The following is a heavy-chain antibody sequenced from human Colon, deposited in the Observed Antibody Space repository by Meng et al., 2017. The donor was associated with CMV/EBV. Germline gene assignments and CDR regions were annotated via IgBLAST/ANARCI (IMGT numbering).Heavy chain of an antibody. CDR2: IISNGGST. D-gene: IGHD3-3*01. V-gene: IGHV3-64*02. CDR3: ARDRGDFWSGFDY. J-gene: IGHJ4*02. Sequence: GESLKISCAASGFTFSKYTMHWVRQAPGKGLEYVSGIISNGGSTYYADSVKGRFTISRDNSKNTQYLQMGSLRPDDMGVYYCARDRGDFWSGFDYWGQGTLV. CDR1: GFTFSKYT.